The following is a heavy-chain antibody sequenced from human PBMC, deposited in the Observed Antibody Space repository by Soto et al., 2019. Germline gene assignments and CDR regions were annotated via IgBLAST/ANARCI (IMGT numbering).Heavy chain of an antibody. Sequence: QLQLQESGPGLVKPSETLSLTCTVSGGSISSSSYYWGWIRQPPGKGLEWIGSIYYSGSTYYNPSLKSRVTISVDTSKNQFSLKLSSVTAADTAVYYCARQKYHVRFLEWRPGQTDWGQGTLVTVSS. CDR2: IYYSGST. V-gene: IGHV4-39*01. D-gene: IGHD3-3*01. J-gene: IGHJ4*02. CDR3: ARQKYHVRFLEWRPGQTD. CDR1: GGSISSSSYY.